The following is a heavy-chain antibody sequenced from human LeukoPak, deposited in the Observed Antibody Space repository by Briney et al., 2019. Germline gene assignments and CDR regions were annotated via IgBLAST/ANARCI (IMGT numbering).Heavy chain of an antibody. Sequence: ASVKVSCKASGGTFSSYAISWVRQAPGRGLEWMGGIIPIFGTANYAQKFQGRVTITADESTSTAYMELSSLRSEDTAVYYCASHASNGYSSSWYSVRNWFDPWGQGTLVTVSS. D-gene: IGHD6-13*01. CDR1: GGTFSSYA. V-gene: IGHV1-69*13. J-gene: IGHJ5*02. CDR3: ASHASNGYSSSWYSVRNWFDP. CDR2: IIPIFGTA.